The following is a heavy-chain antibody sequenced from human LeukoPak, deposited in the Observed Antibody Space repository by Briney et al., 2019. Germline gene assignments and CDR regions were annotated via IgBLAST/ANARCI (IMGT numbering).Heavy chain of an antibody. CDR3: ASPYDSSGYYYLDY. CDR2: IYTSGST. CDR1: GGSISSYY. Sequence: SETLSLTCTVSGGSISSYYWSWIRQPPGKGLEWIGYIYTSGSTNYNPSLKSRVTISVDTSKNQFSLKLSSVTAADTAVYYCASPYDSSGYYYLDYWGQGTLVTVSS. D-gene: IGHD3-22*01. V-gene: IGHV4-4*09. J-gene: IGHJ4*02.